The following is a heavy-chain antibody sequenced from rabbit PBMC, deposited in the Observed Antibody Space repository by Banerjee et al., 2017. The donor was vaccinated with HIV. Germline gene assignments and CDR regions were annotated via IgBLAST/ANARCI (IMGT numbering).Heavy chain of an antibody. Sequence: QSLEESGGDLVKPGASLTLTCTAYGFSFSSSYYMSWVRQAPGKGLEWIESINIGSGTTDYASWAKGRFTISKTSSTTVTPQMTSLTAADTATYFCARSYGGSSNWDLWGPGTLVTVS. V-gene: IGHV1S40*01. CDR3: ARSYGGSSNWDL. J-gene: IGHJ6*01. D-gene: IGHD8-1*01. CDR2: INIGSGTT. CDR1: GFSFSSSYY.